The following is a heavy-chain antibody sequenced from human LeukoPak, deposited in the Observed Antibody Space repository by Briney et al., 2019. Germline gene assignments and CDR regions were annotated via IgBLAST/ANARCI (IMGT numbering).Heavy chain of an antibody. J-gene: IGHJ4*02. CDR3: AKDPRGEYSYGYYFDY. D-gene: IGHD5-18*01. CDR2: ISYDGSNK. Sequence: PGGSLTLSCAASEFTFSSYFMAWVRQAPGKGLEWVAVISYDGSNKYYADSVKGRFTISRDNSKNTLYLQMNSLRAEDTAVYYCAKDPRGEYSYGYYFDYWGQGTLVTVSS. V-gene: IGHV3-30*18. CDR1: EFTFSSYF.